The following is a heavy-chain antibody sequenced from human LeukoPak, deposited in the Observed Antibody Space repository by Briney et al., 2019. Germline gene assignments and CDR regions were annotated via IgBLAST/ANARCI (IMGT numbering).Heavy chain of an antibody. J-gene: IGHJ4*02. CDR3: AKEHSSGWYRPVDY. CDR1: GFTFSSYG. V-gene: IGHV3-30*18. D-gene: IGHD6-19*01. Sequence: GRSLRLSCAASGFTFSSYGMPWVRQAPGKGLEWVAVISYDGSNKYYADSVKGRFTISRDNSKNTLYLQMNSLRAEDTAVYYCAKEHSSGWYRPVDYWGQGTLVTVSS. CDR2: ISYDGSNK.